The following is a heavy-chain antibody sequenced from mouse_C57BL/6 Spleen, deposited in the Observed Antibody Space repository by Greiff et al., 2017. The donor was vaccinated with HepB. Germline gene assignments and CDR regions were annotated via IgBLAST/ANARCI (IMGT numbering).Heavy chain of an antibody. CDR2: ISNGGGST. V-gene: IGHV5-12*01. D-gene: IGHD2-3*01. J-gene: IGHJ4*01. CDR1: GFTFSDYY. Sequence: DVQLVESGGGLVQPGGSLKLSCAASGFTFSDYYMYWVRQTPEKRLEWVAYISNGGGSTYYPDTVKGRFTISRDNAKNTLYLQMSRLKSEDTAMYYCARGDGYYEGAMDYWGQGTSVTVSS. CDR3: ARGDGYYEGAMDY.